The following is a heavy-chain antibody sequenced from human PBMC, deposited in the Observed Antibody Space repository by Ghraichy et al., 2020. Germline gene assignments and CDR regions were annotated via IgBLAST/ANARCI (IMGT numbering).Heavy chain of an antibody. CDR2: IYYSGST. D-gene: IGHD3-10*01. V-gene: IGHV4-39*01. CDR1: GGSISSSSYY. J-gene: IGHJ4*02. Sequence: SETLSLTCTVSGGSISSSSYYWGWIRQPPGKGLEWIGSIYYSGSTYYNPSLKSRVTISVDTSKNQFSLKLSSVTAADTAVYYCARHSSGWGGIDYWGQGTLVTVSS. CDR3: ARHSSGWGGIDY.